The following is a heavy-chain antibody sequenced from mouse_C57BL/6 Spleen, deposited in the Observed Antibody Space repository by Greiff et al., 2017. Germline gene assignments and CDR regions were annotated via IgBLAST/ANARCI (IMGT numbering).Heavy chain of an antibody. V-gene: IGHV3-6*01. CDR1: GYSITSGYY. Sequence: DVQLQESGPGLVKPSQSLSLTCSVTGYSITSGYYWNWIRQFPGNKLEWMGYISYDGSNNYNPSLKNRISITRDTSKNQFFLKLNSVTTEDTATYYCAREGSNNYYAMDYWGQGTSVTVSS. CDR2: ISYDGSN. J-gene: IGHJ4*01. D-gene: IGHD2-5*01. CDR3: AREGSNNYYAMDY.